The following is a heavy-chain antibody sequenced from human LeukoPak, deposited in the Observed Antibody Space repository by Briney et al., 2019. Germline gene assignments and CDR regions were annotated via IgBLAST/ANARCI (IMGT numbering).Heavy chain of an antibody. J-gene: IGHJ4*02. CDR2: ISSSSSYI. CDR1: GFTFSSYW. D-gene: IGHD2-2*01. V-gene: IGHV3-21*01. Sequence: GGSLRLSCAASGFTFSSYWMSWVRQAPGKGLEWVSSISSSSSYIYYADLVKGRFTISRDNAKNSLYLQMNSLRAEDTAVYYCARGYQLLSRVSDYWGQGTLVTVSS. CDR3: ARGYQLLSRVSDY.